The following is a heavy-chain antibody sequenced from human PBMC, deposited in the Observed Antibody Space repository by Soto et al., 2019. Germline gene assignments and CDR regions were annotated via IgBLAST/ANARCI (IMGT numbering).Heavy chain of an antibody. V-gene: IGHV3-33*08. Sequence: GGSLRLSCTASGFSLSSYGMHWVRQAPGKGLELVAVIWYDGSNKYYADSVKGRFTISRDNSKNTLYLQMNSLRAEDTAVYYCARGLGIRLYYFDYWGQGTLVTVSS. CDR1: GFSLSSYG. J-gene: IGHJ4*02. D-gene: IGHD7-27*01. CDR3: ARGLGIRLYYFDY. CDR2: IWYDGSNK.